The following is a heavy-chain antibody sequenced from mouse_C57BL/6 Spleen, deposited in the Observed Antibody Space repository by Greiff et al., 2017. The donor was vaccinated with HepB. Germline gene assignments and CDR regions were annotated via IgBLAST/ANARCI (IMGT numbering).Heavy chain of an antibody. CDR2: INPNNGGT. D-gene: IGHD2-4*01. CDR1: GYTFTDYY. V-gene: IGHV1-26*01. J-gene: IGHJ3*01. CDR3: ARGYDYDGVFAY. Sequence: EVQLQQSGPELVKPGASVKISCKASGYTFTDYYMNWVKQSHGKSLEWIGDINPNNGGTSYNQKFKGKATLTVDKSSSTAYMELRSLTSEDSAVYYCARGYDYDGVFAYWGQGTLVTVSA.